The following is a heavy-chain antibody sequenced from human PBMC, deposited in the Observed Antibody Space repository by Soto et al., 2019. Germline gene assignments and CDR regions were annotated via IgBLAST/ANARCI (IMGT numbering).Heavy chain of an antibody. Sequence: QLQLQESGPGLVKPSETLSLTCTVSGGSISSSSYYWGWIRQPPGKGLEWIGSIYYSGSTYYNPSLKSRVTISVDTSKNQFSLKLSSVTAADTAVYYCARHRVVFGVVTHFDYWGQGTLVTVSS. J-gene: IGHJ4*02. CDR3: ARHRVVFGVVTHFDY. CDR2: IYYSGST. D-gene: IGHD3-3*01. CDR1: GGSISSSSYY. V-gene: IGHV4-39*01.